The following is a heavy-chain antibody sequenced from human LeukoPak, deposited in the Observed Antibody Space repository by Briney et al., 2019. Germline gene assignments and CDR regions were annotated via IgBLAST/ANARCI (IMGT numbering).Heavy chain of an antibody. CDR2: IRRGVGST. CDR1: GFTFSSYD. J-gene: IGHJ4*02. CDR3: AKKGQADDNGKPD. D-gene: IGHD1-1*01. V-gene: IGHV3-23*01. Sequence: GGSLRLSCAASGFTFSSYDLSWVRQAPGKGLECVSSIRRGVGSTYYADSVKGRFTISRDNSKNTLYLQMNNLRADDTAVYYCAKKGQADDNGKPDWGQXTLVXVSS.